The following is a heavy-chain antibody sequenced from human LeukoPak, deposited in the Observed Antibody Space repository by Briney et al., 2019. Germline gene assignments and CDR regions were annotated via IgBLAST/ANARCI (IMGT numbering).Heavy chain of an antibody. CDR1: GFTFSSYA. J-gene: IGHJ3*01. V-gene: IGHV3-23*01. CDR3: AKRNSVTGAGGGYDF. Sequence: PGGSLRLSCAASGFTFSSYAMIWVRQAPGKGLEWVSSILGSDAITYYADSVEGRFIISRDNSNNTLYMQMNSLRAEDTAVYYCAKRNSVTGAGGGYDFWGQGTMVTVSS. D-gene: IGHD6-19*01. CDR2: ILGSDAIT.